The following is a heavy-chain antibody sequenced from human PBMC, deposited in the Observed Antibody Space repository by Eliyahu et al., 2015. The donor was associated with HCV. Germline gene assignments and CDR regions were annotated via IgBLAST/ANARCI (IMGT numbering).Heavy chain of an antibody. J-gene: IGHJ4*02. CDR3: ARDSAYGTPEPY. V-gene: IGHV3-53*01. CDR2: IYSGGTT. Sequence: EVQLVESGGGLIQPGGSLRXXCAASGFTVRXNYMSWXRQAPGKGLEWVSVIYSGGTTYYSKSLKGRFTISRDDSKNTLYLQMNSLRAEDTAVYYCARDSAYGTPEPYWGQGTLVTVSS. CDR1: GFTVRXNY. D-gene: IGHD1-14*01.